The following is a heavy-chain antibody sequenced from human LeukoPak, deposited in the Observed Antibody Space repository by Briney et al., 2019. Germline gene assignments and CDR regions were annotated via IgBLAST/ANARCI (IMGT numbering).Heavy chain of an antibody. J-gene: IGHJ4*02. CDR1: GGSIRSHY. V-gene: IGHV4-4*07. CDR2: IYTSGST. Sequence: PSETLSLTCSVSGGSIRSHYWSWIRQPAGKGLEWIGRIYTSGSTNYNPSLKSRVTMSVDTSKNQFSLKLHSVTAADTAIYYCARSLTIFGVVPFDYWGQGTLVAVSS. D-gene: IGHD3-3*01. CDR3: ARSLTIFGVVPFDY.